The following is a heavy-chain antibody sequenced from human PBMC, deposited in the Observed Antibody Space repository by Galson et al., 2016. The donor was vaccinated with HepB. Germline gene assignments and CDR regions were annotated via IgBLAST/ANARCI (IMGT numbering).Heavy chain of an antibody. V-gene: IGHV3-33*08. CDR1: GFTFTSYG. CDR3: ARSSSWYPYFFDY. CDR2: VWQDGSST. Sequence: SLRLSCAASGFTFTSYGMHWVRQAPGKGLEWVAVVWQDGSSTTYADSVKGRFTISRDNAKNTLFLQINSLKAEDTAVYYCARSSSWYPYFFDYWGQGTLVTVSS. D-gene: IGHD6-13*01. J-gene: IGHJ4*02.